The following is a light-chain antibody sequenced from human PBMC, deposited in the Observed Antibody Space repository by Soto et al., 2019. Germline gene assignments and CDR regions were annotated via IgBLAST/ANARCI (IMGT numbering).Light chain of an antibody. J-gene: IGKJ5*01. CDR1: QSVSSN. Sequence: EIMMTQSPATLSVSPGERATLSCRASQSVSSNLVWYQQKPGQPPRLLIYGTSTRATGIPARFSGSGSGTEFTLTISSLQSEDFAVYYCQQYNSWPPLTFGQGTRLEIK. CDR3: QQYNSWPPLT. CDR2: GTS. V-gene: IGKV3-15*01.